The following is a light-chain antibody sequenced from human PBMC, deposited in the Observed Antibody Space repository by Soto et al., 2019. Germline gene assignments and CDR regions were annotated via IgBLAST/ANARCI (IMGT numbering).Light chain of an antibody. CDR1: SSDVGGYNY. J-gene: IGLJ2*01. CDR2: DVS. V-gene: IGLV2-11*01. Sequence: QSALTQPRSVSGSPGQSVTISCTGTSSDVGGYNYVSWYQQHPGKAPKLMIYDVSKRPSGVPDRFSGSKSGNTASLTICELQAEDEAEYYCCSYAGSYVVFGGGTKLTVL. CDR3: CSYAGSYVV.